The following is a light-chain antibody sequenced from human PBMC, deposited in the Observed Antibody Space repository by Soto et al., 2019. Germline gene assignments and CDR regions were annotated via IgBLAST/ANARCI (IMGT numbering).Light chain of an antibody. V-gene: IGKV3-15*01. J-gene: IGKJ4*01. CDR2: GAS. CDR3: QQYNDWPLT. Sequence: EIVLTQSPATLSVSPGDRATLSCRASQSVSSKLAWYQQKPGQAPRVLIYGASTRATGIPARFSGSGSGTEFTLAISSLQSEDFAVYYCQQYNDWPLTFGGGTKVEIK. CDR1: QSVSSK.